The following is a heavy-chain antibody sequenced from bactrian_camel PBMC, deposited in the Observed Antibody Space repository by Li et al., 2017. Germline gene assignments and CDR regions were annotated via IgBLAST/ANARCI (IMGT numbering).Heavy chain of an antibody. Sequence: VQLVESGGGLVQPGGSLTLSCAASGFTFSSYAMSCVRQAPGKGLEWVSAINSGGGSTYSADSVKGRFTISRDNAKNTLYLQMNSLKPEDTAVYYCVSLVGRPLVHQGTQVTVS. J-gene: IGHJ4*01. V-gene: IGHV3S31*01. CDR2: INSGGGST. D-gene: IGHD2*01. CDR1: GFTFSSYA.